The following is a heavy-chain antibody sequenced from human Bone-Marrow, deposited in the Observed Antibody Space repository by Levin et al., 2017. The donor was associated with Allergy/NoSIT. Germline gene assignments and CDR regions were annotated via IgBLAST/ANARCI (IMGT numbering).Heavy chain of an antibody. V-gene: IGHV3-9*01. CDR3: VKGSAAAGDLFDF. D-gene: IGHD6-13*01. Sequence: GGSLRLSCAASGYSLGDYAMHWVRQAPGKGLEWVSSISWNSGGIGYADSVKGRFTISRDNAKNSLYLQMNSLRVEDTALYYCVKGSAAAGDLFDFWGQGTLVTVSS. J-gene: IGHJ4*02. CDR2: ISWNSGGI. CDR1: GYSLGDYA.